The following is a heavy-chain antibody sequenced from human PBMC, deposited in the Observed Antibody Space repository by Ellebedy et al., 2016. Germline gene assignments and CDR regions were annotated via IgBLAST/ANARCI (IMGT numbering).Heavy chain of an antibody. CDR1: GFTFRSYA. Sequence: GGSLRLXXAASGFTFRSYAMHWVRQAPGKGLEWVAVTSHDGTKKGFGDSVRGRSTISRDNFKNTLYLQMNNLRGEDTATYYCAKGFYDNYNYGMDVWGRGTTVTVSS. CDR3: AKGFYDNYNYGMDV. J-gene: IGHJ6*02. V-gene: IGHV3-30*18. CDR2: TSHDGTKK. D-gene: IGHD3-22*01.